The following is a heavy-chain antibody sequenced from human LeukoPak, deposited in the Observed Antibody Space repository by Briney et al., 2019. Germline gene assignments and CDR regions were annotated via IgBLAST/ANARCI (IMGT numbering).Heavy chain of an antibody. CDR2: INWNGGST. J-gene: IGHJ4*02. D-gene: IGHD1-26*01. Sequence: GGSLRLSCAASGFTFDDYGMSWVRQAPGMGLEWVSGINWNGGSTGYADSVKGRFTISRDNAKSSLYLQMNSLRAEDTALYYCARDLAVGAFDYWGQGTLVTVSS. V-gene: IGHV3-20*04. CDR1: GFTFDDYG. CDR3: ARDLAVGAFDY.